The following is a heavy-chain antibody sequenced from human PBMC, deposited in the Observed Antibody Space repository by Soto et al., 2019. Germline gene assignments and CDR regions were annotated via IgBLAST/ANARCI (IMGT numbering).Heavy chain of an antibody. Sequence: GSSVKVSCKASGGTFSSYAISWVRQAPGQGLEWMGGIIPIFGTANYAQKFQGRVTITADESTSTAYMELSSLRSEDTAVYYCARRGTMVRGVTPNYYYGMDVWGQGTTVTVSS. J-gene: IGHJ6*02. CDR3: ARRGTMVRGVTPNYYYGMDV. D-gene: IGHD3-10*01. CDR1: GGTFSSYA. V-gene: IGHV1-69*13. CDR2: IIPIFGTA.